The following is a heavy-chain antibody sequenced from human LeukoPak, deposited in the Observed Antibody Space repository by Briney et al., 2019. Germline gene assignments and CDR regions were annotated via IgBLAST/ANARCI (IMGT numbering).Heavy chain of an antibody. CDR1: GYTFTGYY. J-gene: IGHJ6*02. CDR3: ARDPRYSSGLFYYGMDV. CDR2: INPNSGGT. Sequence: ASVKVSCKASGYTFTGYYMHWVRQAPGQGLEWMGWINPNSGGTNYAQKFQGWVTMTRDTSISTAYMELSRLRSDDTAVYYCARDPRYSSGLFYYGMDVWGQGTTVTVSS. V-gene: IGHV1-2*04. D-gene: IGHD6-19*01.